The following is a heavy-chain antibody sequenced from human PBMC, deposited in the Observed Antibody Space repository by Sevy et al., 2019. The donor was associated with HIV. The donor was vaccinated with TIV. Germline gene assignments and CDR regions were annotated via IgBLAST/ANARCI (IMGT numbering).Heavy chain of an antibody. CDR3: AKDSYYVSSGYFDY. CDR2: ISWNSGRE. J-gene: IGHJ4*02. Sequence: GGSLRLSCAASGFTLEDYALHWVRQAPGKGLEWVSCISWNSGREGYADSVKGRFTISRDNAKNSLYLQMNSLRAEDTAFYYCAKDSYYVSSGYFDYWGQGTLVTVSS. D-gene: IGHD3-22*01. V-gene: IGHV3-9*01. CDR1: GFTLEDYA.